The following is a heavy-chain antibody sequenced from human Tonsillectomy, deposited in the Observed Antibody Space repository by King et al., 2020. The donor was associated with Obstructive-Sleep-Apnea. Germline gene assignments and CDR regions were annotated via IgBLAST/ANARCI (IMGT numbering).Heavy chain of an antibody. J-gene: IGHJ5*02. CDR3: AREGYSYVPNWFDP. CDR1: GFTFSSYG. D-gene: IGHD5-18*01. Sequence: VQLVESGGGVVQPGRSLRLSCAASGFTFSSYGMHWVRQAPGKGLEWVAFIRYDGSNKYYADSVKGRFTISRDNSKNTLYLQMNSLRAEDTAVYYCAREGYSYVPNWFDPWGQGTLVTVSS. CDR2: IRYDGSNK. V-gene: IGHV3-30*02.